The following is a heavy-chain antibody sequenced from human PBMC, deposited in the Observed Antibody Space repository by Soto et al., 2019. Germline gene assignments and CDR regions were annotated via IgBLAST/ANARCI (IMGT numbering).Heavy chain of an antibody. J-gene: IGHJ6*02. Sequence: QVHLVQSGAEVKKPGSSVKVSCKTSGGSFNNYAVSWVRQAPGQGLEWMGGIIPNFDTPNYAQKFQDRVTIIADESTSTVSMELRSLRSNDTAVYYCAVAMVREILIFESSGMHAWGQGTTVIVSS. D-gene: IGHD3-10*01. V-gene: IGHV1-69*01. CDR3: AVAMVREILIFESSGMHA. CDR1: GGSFNNYA. CDR2: IIPNFDTP.